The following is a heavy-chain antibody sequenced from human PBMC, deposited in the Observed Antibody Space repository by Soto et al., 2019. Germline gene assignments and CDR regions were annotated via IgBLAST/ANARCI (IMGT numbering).Heavy chain of an antibody. D-gene: IGHD6-13*01. V-gene: IGHV3-33*01. CDR3: ARDQLYSSSWSDY. CDR1: GFTFSSYG. CDR2: IWYDGSNK. J-gene: IGHJ4*02. Sequence: QMQLVESGGGVVQPGRSLRLSCAASGFTFSSYGMHWVRQAPGKGLEWVAVIWYDGSNKYYADSVKGRFTISRDNSKNTLYLQMNSLRAEDTAVYYCARDQLYSSSWSDYWGQGTLVTVSS.